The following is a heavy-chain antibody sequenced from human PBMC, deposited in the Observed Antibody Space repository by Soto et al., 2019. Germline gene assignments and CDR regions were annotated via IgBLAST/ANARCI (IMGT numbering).Heavy chain of an antibody. J-gene: IGHJ1*01. V-gene: IGHV4-39*01. CDR3: SSIRIPMLVNY. CDR2: IYYSGST. D-gene: IGHD3-22*01. CDR1: GGSISSSSYY. Sequence: SENLSLTCTVYGGSISSSSYYWGGIRQPPGKGLEWIGSIYYSGSTYYNPSLKSRVTISVDTSKNQFSLKLSSVTAADTAVYYCSSIRIPMLVNYWGQGTLVIVSS.